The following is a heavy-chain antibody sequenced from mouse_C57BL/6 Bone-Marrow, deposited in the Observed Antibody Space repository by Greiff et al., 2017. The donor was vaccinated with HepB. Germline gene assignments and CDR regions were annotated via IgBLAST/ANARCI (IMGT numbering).Heavy chain of an antibody. J-gene: IGHJ2*01. CDR2: INPGSGGT. Sequence: QVHVKQSGAELVRPGTSVKVSCKASGYAFTNYLIEWVKQRPGQGLEWIGVINPGSGGTNYNEKFKGKATLTADKSSSTAYMQLSSLTSEDSAVYFCALRDYGSSDYFDYWGQGTTLTVSS. D-gene: IGHD1-1*01. CDR3: ALRDYGSSDYFDY. V-gene: IGHV1-54*01. CDR1: GYAFTNYL.